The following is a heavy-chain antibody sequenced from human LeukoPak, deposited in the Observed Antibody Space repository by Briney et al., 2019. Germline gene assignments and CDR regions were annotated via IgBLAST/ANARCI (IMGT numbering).Heavy chain of an antibody. CDR2: IYYSGNT. Sequence: SETLSLTCTVSGGSISSYYWSWIRQPPGKGLEWIGYIYYSGNTNYNPSLKSRVTISVDTSKNHFSLKLSSVTAADTAVYYCARGSGYPQDFDYWGQGTLVTVSS. CDR1: GGSISSYY. D-gene: IGHD3-22*01. J-gene: IGHJ4*02. V-gene: IGHV4-59*01. CDR3: ARGSGYPQDFDY.